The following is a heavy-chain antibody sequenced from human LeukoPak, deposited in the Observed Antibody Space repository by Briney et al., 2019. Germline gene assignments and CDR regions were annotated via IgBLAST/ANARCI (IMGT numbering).Heavy chain of an antibody. CDR3: ARDGRVTVGATRYGY. CDR1: GFTFSSYS. Sequence: PGGSLRLSCAASGFTFSSYSMNWGRQAPGKGLEWVSSISSSSSYIYYADSVKGRFTISRDNAKNSLYLQMNSLRAEDTAVYYCARDGRVTVGATRYGYWGQGTLVTVSS. J-gene: IGHJ4*02. V-gene: IGHV3-21*01. CDR2: ISSSSSYI. D-gene: IGHD1-26*01.